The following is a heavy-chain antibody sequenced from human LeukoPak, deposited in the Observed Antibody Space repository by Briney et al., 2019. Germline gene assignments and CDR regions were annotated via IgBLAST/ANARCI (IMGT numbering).Heavy chain of an antibody. J-gene: IGHJ1*01. CDR1: GFTFSSYW. CDR3: AKGSSSWYLEYFQH. CDR2: IKQGGSEK. V-gene: IGHV3-7*03. Sequence: GGSLRLSCTVSGFTFSSYWTSWVRQAPGKGLEWVANIKQGGSEKNYVDSVKGRFTISRDNAKNSLYLQMNSLRAEDTAVYYCAKGSSSWYLEYFQHWGQGTLVTVSS. D-gene: IGHD6-13*01.